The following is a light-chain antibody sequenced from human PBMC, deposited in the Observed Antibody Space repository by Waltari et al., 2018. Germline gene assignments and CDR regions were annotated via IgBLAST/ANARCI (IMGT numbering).Light chain of an antibody. CDR3: QSYDSSSRV. Sequence: GKTVTISCTRSSGSIASHYVQWFQQRPGSAPTTVIYEDNQRPSGVPDRFSGSIDTSSNSASLTISGLTTEDEADYYCQSYDSSSRVFGGGTKLTVL. V-gene: IGLV6-57*03. J-gene: IGLJ3*02. CDR1: SGSIASHY. CDR2: EDN.